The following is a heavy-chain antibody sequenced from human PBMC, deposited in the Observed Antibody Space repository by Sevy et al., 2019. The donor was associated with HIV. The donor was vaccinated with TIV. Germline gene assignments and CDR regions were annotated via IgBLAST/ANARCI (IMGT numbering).Heavy chain of an antibody. CDR1: GYNFNNYG. CDR3: ARTTYCSRTSCYNGYPDY. V-gene: IGHV1-18*01. CDR2: INVYNGNT. Sequence: ASVKVSCKASGYNFNNYGINWVRQAPGQGLEWIGWINVYNGNTNYAQKVQGRATMTTETSTNTAYMELRSLRSDDTAVYYCARTTYCSRTSCYNGYPDYWGQGTLVTVSS. D-gene: IGHD2-2*02. J-gene: IGHJ4*02.